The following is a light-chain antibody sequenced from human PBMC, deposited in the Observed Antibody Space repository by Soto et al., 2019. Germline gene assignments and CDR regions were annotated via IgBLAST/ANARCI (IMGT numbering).Light chain of an antibody. J-gene: IGLJ1*01. CDR3: ALFMGNGISV. CDR1: SRSVSTANN. CDR2: STS. Sequence: QTVVTQESSFSVSPGGTVTLTCGLISRSVSTANNPNWYQQTPGQAPRTLIYSTSTRSSGVPDRFSGSILGNKAALNITGAQADDESDYYCALFMGNGISVFGTGTKLTVL. V-gene: IGLV8-61*01.